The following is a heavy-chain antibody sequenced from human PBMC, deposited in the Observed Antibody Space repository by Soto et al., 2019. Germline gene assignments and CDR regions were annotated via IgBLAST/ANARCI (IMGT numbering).Heavy chain of an antibody. CDR1: VFTFSSYS. CDR3: ARVYGIPVAGTLDF. J-gene: IGHJ4*02. V-gene: IGHV3-48*01. D-gene: IGHD6-19*01. CDR2: ISSGSSTI. Sequence: PGGSLRLSCAASVFTFSSYSMNWVRQAPGKGLEWVSYISSGSSTIYYADSVKGRFTISRDNAKNSLYLQMNSLRAEDTAVYYCARVYGIPVAGTLDFWGQGT.